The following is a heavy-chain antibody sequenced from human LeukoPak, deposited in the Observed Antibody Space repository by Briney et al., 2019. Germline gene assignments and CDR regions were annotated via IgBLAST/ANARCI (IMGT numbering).Heavy chain of an antibody. CDR2: LIENGATT. D-gene: IGHD1-26*01. J-gene: IGHJ4*02. CDR3: VKDYQVGNSPAFGDY. CDR1: GFTFSSHA. V-gene: IGHV3-23*01. Sequence: GGSLRLSCAASGFTFSSHAMSWVRRAPGKGLEWVSGLIENGATTYYADSVKGRFTISRDNSRNTMYLQMNSLRVEDTAVYYCVKDYQVGNSPAFGDYWGQGTLVTVSS.